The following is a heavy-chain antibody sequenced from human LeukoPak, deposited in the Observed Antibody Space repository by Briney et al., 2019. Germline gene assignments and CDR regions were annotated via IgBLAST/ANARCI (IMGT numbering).Heavy chain of an antibody. Sequence: PGGSLRLSCAASGFTFSSYSMNWVRQAPGKGLEWVSSISSSSSYIYYADSVKGRFTISRDNAKNSLYLQMNSLRAEDTAVYCCARDTAYDSSGDDAFDIWGQGTMVTVSS. CDR1: GFTFSSYS. V-gene: IGHV3-21*01. D-gene: IGHD3-22*01. CDR3: ARDTAYDSSGDDAFDI. J-gene: IGHJ3*02. CDR2: ISSSSSYI.